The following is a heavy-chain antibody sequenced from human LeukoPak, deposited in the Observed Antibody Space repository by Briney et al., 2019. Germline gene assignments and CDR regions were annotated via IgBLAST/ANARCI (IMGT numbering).Heavy chain of an antibody. Sequence: SETLSLTCTVSGGSISSSSYYWGWIRQPPGKGLEWIGSIYYSGSTYYNPSLKSRVTISVDTSKNQFPLKLSSVTAADTAVYYCGRDSSSWFDYWGQGTLVTVSS. CDR1: GGSISSSSYY. D-gene: IGHD6-13*01. J-gene: IGHJ4*02. CDR2: IYYSGST. V-gene: IGHV4-39*06. CDR3: GRDSSSWFDY.